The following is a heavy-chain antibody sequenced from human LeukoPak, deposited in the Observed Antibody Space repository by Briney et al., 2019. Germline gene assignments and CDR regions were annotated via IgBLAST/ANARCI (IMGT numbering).Heavy chain of an antibody. Sequence: LGGSLQISCKGSGSIFTSYWIGGVRQVPGKGLEWMGIIYPGDSDTRYSPSFQGQVTISADKSISTAYLQWSSLKASDTAMYYCARHYYDFWSGYSPDYYYYYMDIWGKGTTVTVSS. CDR1: GSIFTSYW. D-gene: IGHD3-3*01. CDR3: ARHYYDFWSGYSPDYYYYYMDI. J-gene: IGHJ6*03. CDR2: IYPGDSDT. V-gene: IGHV5-51*01.